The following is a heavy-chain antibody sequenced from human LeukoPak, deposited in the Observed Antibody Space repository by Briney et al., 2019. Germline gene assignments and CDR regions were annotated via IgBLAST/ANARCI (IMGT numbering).Heavy chain of an antibody. CDR1: GGSISSSSYY. V-gene: IGHV4-39*01. J-gene: IGHJ4*02. CDR2: IYYSGST. CDR3: ATQAASLYYYDSSGYDY. D-gene: IGHD3-22*01. Sequence: SETLSLTCTVSGGSISSSSYYWGWIRQPPGKGLEWIGRIYYSGSTYYNPSLKSRVTISVDTSKNQFSLKLSSVAAADTAVYYCATQAASLYYYDSSGYDYWGQGTLVTVSS.